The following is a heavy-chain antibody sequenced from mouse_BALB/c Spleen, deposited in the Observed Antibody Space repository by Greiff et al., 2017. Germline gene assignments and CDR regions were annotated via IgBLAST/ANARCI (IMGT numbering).Heavy chain of an antibody. J-gene: IGHJ4*01. CDR3: ARYAAGDYAMDY. D-gene: IGHD3-1*01. V-gene: IGHV3-8*02. Sequence: EVQLVESGPSLVKPSQTLSLTCSVTGDSITSGYWNWIRKFPGNKLEYMGYISYSGSTYYNPSLKSRISITRDTSKNQYYLQLNSVTTEDTATYYCARYAAGDYAMDYWGQGTSVTVSS. CDR2: ISYSGST. CDR1: GDSITSGY.